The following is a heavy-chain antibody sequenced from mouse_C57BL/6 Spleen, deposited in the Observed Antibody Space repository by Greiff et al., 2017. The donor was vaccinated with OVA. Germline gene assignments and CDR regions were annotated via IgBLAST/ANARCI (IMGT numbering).Heavy chain of an antibody. D-gene: IGHD1-1*01. CDR3: AREENYYGSSYYFDY. V-gene: IGHV3-6*01. Sequence: DVKLQESGPGLVKPSQSLSLTCSVTGYSITSGYYWNWIRQFPGNKLEWMGYISYDGSNNYNPSLKNRISITRDTSKNQFFLKLNSVTTEDTATYYCAREENYYGSSYYFDYWGQGTTLTVSS. CDR1: GYSITSGYY. CDR2: ISYDGSN. J-gene: IGHJ2*01.